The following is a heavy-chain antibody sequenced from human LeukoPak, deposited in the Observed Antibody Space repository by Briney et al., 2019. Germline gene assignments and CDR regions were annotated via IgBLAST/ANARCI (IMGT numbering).Heavy chain of an antibody. D-gene: IGHD3-10*01. V-gene: IGHV4-61*01. J-gene: IGHJ6*02. CDR3: ARDRASKGGMDV. Sequence: SETLSLTCTVSGGSISSGSYYWSWIRQPPGKGLEWIGYIYYSGSTNYNPSLKSRVTISVDTSKNQFSLKLSSVTAADTAVYYCARDRASKGGMDVWGQGTTVTVSS. CDR1: GGSISSGSYY. CDR2: IYYSGST.